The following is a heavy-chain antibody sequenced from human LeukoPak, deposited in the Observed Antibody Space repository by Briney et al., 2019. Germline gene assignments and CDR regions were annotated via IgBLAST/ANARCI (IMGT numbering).Heavy chain of an antibody. CDR1: GFTFSSYA. Sequence: PGGSLRLSCAVSGFTFSSYAMSWVRQAPGRGLEWVSTISGSGGSTYYADSVKGRFTISSDNSKNSLYLQMNSLRAEDTAVYYCAKVIRGYYASGSYYDAFDIWGQGTMVTVSS. V-gene: IGHV3-23*01. J-gene: IGHJ3*02. CDR2: ISGSGGST. CDR3: AKVIRGYYASGSYYDAFDI. D-gene: IGHD3-10*01.